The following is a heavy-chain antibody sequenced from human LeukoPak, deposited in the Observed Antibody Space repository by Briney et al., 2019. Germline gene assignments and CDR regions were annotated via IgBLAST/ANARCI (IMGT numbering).Heavy chain of an antibody. J-gene: IGHJ4*02. CDR3: ARDKGIYDSSGYTFDY. V-gene: IGHV4-34*01. CDR2: INHSGST. D-gene: IGHD3-22*01. Sequence: KASETLSLTCAVYGGSFSGYYWSWIRQPPGKGLEWIGEINHSGSTNYNPSLKSRVTISVDTSKNQFSLKLSSVTAADTAVYYCARDKGIYDSSGYTFDYWGQGTLVTVSS. CDR1: GGSFSGYY.